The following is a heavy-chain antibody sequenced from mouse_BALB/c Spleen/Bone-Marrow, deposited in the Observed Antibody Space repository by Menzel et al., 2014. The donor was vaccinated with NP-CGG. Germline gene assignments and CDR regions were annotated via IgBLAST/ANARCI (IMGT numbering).Heavy chain of an antibody. D-gene: IGHD2-13*01. CDR1: GYTFTSYY. Sequence: QVQLQQSGAELVKPGASVKLSCKASGYTFTSYYMYWVKQRPGQGLEWIGEINPSNGGTNFNEKFKSKATLTVDKSSSAAYMQLGSLTSEDSAVYYCTRYTYGDYPYYYAMDYWGQGTSVTVSS. CDR3: TRYTYGDYPYYYAMDY. CDR2: INPSNGGT. V-gene: IGHV1S81*02. J-gene: IGHJ4*01.